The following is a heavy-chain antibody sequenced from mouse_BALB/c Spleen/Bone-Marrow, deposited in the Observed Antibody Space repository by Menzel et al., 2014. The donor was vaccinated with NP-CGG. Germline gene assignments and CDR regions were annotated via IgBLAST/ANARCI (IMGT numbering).Heavy chain of an antibody. CDR3: ARYPYYDYDGFAY. V-gene: IGHV1-7*01. CDR1: GYTSTSYW. D-gene: IGHD2-4*01. J-gene: IGHJ3*01. Sequence: QVQLKHSGAELAKPGASVKMSCKASGYTSTSYWMHWVKQRPGQGLEWIGYINPSTGYTEYNQKFKDKATLTADKSSSTAYMQLSSLTSEDSAVYYCARYPYYDYDGFAYWGQGTLVTVSA. CDR2: INPSTGYT.